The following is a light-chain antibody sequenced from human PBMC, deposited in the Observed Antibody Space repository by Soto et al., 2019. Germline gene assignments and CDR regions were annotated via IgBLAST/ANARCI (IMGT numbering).Light chain of an antibody. Sequence: EIVLTQSPGTLSLSPGERATLSCRASQSVWSSYLAWYQQKPGQAPRLLIYGASSRATGIPDRFSGSGSGPAFTLTISSLEPEVFSVYYCHQYGSSPLTFGGGTKVQIK. CDR1: QSVWSSY. V-gene: IGKV3-20*01. CDR3: HQYGSSPLT. J-gene: IGKJ4*01. CDR2: GAS.